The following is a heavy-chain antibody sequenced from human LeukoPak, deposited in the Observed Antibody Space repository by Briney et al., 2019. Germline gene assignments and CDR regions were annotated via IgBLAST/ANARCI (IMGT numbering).Heavy chain of an antibody. V-gene: IGHV3-30*04. J-gene: IGHJ3*02. CDR2: ISDDGSNK. CDR1: GLTLSIYA. Sequence: GESLSLSCAVSGLTLSIYAMHWVRQAPGKGLEWVAVISDDGSNKYYADSVKGRFTISRDNSKNTLYLQMNSLRAEDTAVYYCARARSSYGYGDAFDIWGQGTMVTVSS. D-gene: IGHD5-18*01. CDR3: ARARSSYGYGDAFDI.